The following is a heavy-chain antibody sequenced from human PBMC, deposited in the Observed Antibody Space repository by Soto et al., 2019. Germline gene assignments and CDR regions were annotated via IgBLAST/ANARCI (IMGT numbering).Heavy chain of an antibody. CDR2: ISYDGSAK. V-gene: IGHV3-30*18. D-gene: IGHD3-10*01. J-gene: IGHJ4*01. Sequence: QVKLVESGGGVVQPGTSLGLSCAASGFSLTTIGMHWVRQAPGKGLEWVALISYDGSAKYYADSVKGRFTVSRDVSKNTLFLQMNSLRIEDTAVYYCAKVRSGWFGGAFDYWGHGTVVTVSS. CDR3: AKVRSGWFGGAFDY. CDR1: GFSLTTIG.